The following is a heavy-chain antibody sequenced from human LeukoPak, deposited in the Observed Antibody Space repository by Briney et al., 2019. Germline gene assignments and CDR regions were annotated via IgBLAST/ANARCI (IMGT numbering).Heavy chain of an antibody. J-gene: IGHJ5*02. CDR2: MYYSGST. D-gene: IGHD5-12*01. Sequence: PSETLSLTCTVSGGSISSSSYYWGWIRQTPGKGLEWIGSMYYSGSTYYNPSLKSRVTMSVDTSKNQFSLKLSAVTAADTAVYYCARQFHGSGYVDDLWGQGTLVTVSS. CDR1: GGSISSSSYY. V-gene: IGHV4-39*01. CDR3: ARQFHGSGYVDDL.